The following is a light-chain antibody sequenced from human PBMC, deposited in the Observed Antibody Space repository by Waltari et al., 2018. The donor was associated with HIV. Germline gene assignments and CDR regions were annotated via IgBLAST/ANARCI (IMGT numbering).Light chain of an antibody. CDR3: SSFANRDGFYVL. CDR2: EVT. CDR1: NSDIGTSDY. V-gene: IGLV2-8*01. Sequence: QSALTQPPSASGSPGQSVTLSCTGTNSDIGTSDYVSWYQQHPGKAPKLVISEVTKRPSGVSDRFSGSKSGNTAFLTVSGLQAEDEADYYCSSFANRDGFYVLFGGGTRLTV. J-gene: IGLJ2*01.